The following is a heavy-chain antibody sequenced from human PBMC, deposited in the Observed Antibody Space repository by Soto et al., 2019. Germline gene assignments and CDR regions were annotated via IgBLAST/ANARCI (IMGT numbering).Heavy chain of an antibody. V-gene: IGHV4-34*01. Sequence: SETLSLTCAVYGGSFSCYYWSWIRQPPGKGLEWIGEINHSGSTNYNPSLKSRVTISVDTSKNQFSLKLSSVTAADTAVYYCASSLDIQYWNWFDPWGQGTLVTVSS. J-gene: IGHJ5*02. CDR3: ASSLDIQYWNWFDP. CDR2: INHSGST. D-gene: IGHD4-4*01. CDR1: GGSFSCYY.